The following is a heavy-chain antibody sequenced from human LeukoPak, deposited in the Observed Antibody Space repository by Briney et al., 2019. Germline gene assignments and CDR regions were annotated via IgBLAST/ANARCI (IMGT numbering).Heavy chain of an antibody. D-gene: IGHD6-19*01. CDR2: IYYSGST. Sequence: PSETLSLTCTVSGGSISSGGYYWGWIRQHPGKGLEWIGYIYYSGSTYYNPSLKSRVTISVDTSKNQFSLKLSSVTAADTAVYYCAREVVVAGKGGFDYWGQGTLVTVSS. J-gene: IGHJ4*02. CDR3: AREVVVAGKGGFDY. CDR1: GGSISSGGYY. V-gene: IGHV4-31*03.